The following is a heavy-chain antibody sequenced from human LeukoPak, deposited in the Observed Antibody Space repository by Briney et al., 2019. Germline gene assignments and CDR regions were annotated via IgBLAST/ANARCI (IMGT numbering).Heavy chain of an antibody. J-gene: IGHJ4*02. CDR1: GYSFTSYW. Sequence: GESLKISCKGSGYSFTSYWIGWVRQRPGKGLEWMVIIYPGDSDTRYSPSFQGQVTISADKSISTAYLQWSRLKASDTAMYYCARSNYGDNFDYWGQGTLVTVSS. CDR3: ARSNYGDNFDY. D-gene: IGHD4-17*01. V-gene: IGHV5-51*01. CDR2: IYPGDSDT.